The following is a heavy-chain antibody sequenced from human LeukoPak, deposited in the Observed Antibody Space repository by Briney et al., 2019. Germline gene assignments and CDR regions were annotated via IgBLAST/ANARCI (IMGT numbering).Heavy chain of an antibody. CDR3: ARDKGGNYYPPDY. CDR1: GYIFTAHY. Sequence: ASVKVSCTASGYIFTAHYIHWVRQAPGQGLEWMGWINPNTGGTNYAQNFQGRVTMTRDTSVTTAYMDLSRLTSDDTAVYYCARDKGGNYYPPDYWGQGTLVTVSS. J-gene: IGHJ4*02. CDR2: INPNTGGT. V-gene: IGHV1-2*02. D-gene: IGHD1-26*01.